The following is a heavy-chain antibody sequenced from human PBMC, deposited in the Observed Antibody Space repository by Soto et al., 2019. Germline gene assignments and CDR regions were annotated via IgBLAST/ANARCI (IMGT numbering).Heavy chain of an antibody. J-gene: IGHJ4*02. CDR3: ARGGHVVVVTAALDY. V-gene: IGHV1-46*01. Sequence: QVQLVQSGAEVKKPGASVKVSCKASGDTFTDYYIHWVRQAPGQGLEWMGTVNPSGGHTTYAQHFLGRMTMTRDTSTSTLYMELTSLTSQDPAIYSCARGGHVVVVTAALDYWGQGTLVTVSS. CDR2: VNPSGGHT. CDR1: GDTFTDYY. D-gene: IGHD2-21*02.